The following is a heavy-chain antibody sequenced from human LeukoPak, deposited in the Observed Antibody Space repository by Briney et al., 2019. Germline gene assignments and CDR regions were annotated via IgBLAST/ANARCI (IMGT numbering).Heavy chain of an antibody. D-gene: IGHD2-21*01. CDR2: ISGSGGST. CDR3: AICGGDCYYFDY. V-gene: IGHV3-23*01. Sequence: GGSLRLSCAASGFTFSSCAMSWVRQAPGKGLEWVSAISGSGGSTYFADSVKGRFTISRDNSKNTLYLQMNSLRAEDTAVYYCAICGGDCYYFDYWGQGTLVTVSS. CDR1: GFTFSSCA. J-gene: IGHJ4*02.